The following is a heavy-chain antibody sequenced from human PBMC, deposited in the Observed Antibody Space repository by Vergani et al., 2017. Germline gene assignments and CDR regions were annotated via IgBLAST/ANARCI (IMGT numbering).Heavy chain of an antibody. CDR2: VHTDGTA. J-gene: IGHJ5*02. V-gene: IGHV4-4*07. D-gene: IGHD5-24*01. CDR1: GSSISSYF. Sequence: VQLPESGPGLLKPSATLSLPCSVSGSSISSYFWSWIRQPAGKGLEWLGRVHTDGTAYYNPSLRTRVRLSADLSQSQFSLKMTSLTAADTAVYFCARDQWDDDGPRGGFAPWGQGIRVTVSS. CDR3: ARDQWDDDGPRGGFAP.